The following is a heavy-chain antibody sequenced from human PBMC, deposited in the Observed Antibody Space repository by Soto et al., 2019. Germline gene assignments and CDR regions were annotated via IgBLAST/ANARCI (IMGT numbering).Heavy chain of an antibody. Sequence: ASVKVSCKASGGTFSSYAISWVRQAPGQGLEWMGGIIPIFGTANYAQKFQGRVTITADESTSTAYMELSSLRSEDTAVYYCAGSLGGAVAGTWIGWFDPWGQGTLVTVSS. CDR3: AGSLGGAVAGTWIGWFDP. J-gene: IGHJ5*02. D-gene: IGHD6-19*01. V-gene: IGHV1-69*13. CDR2: IIPIFGTA. CDR1: GGTFSSYA.